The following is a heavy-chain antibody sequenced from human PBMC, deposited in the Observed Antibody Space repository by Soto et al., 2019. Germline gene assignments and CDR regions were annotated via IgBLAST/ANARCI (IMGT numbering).Heavy chain of an antibody. V-gene: IGHV4-31*03. CDR1: GGSISSGGYY. J-gene: IGHJ6*02. CDR3: ASALYGSGSYYRHMNYYYYYGMDV. D-gene: IGHD3-10*01. CDR2: IYYSGST. Sequence: QVQLQESGPGLVKPSQTLSLTCTVSGGSISSGGYYWSWIRQHPGKGLEWIGYIYYSGSTYYNPSPKSRVTISVDTSKNQFSLKLSSVTAADTAVYYCASALYGSGSYYRHMNYYYYYGMDVWGQGTTVTVSS.